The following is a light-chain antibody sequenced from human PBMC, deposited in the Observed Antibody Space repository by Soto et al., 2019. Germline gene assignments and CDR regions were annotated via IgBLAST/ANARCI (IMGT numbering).Light chain of an antibody. CDR1: QGIGDT. CDR2: ETS. Sequence: TPSPSPLFAAVGEGATLSCRASQGIGDTLAWYQHKPGQTPSLLIYETSNRATCVAASFGGSAFGTDFTFTIASLVPEEFAFYYFQPRFNWVITFGGGTKVDI. J-gene: IGKJ4*01. CDR3: QPRFNWVIT. V-gene: IGKV3D-11*01.